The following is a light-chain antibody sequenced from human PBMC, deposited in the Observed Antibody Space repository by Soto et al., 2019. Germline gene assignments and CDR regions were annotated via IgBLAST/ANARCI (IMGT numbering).Light chain of an antibody. CDR2: GAS. CDR1: QSVSSN. J-gene: IGKJ2*01. Sequence: EIVMTQSPATLSVSPGERATLSCRASQSVSSNLAWYQQKPGQAPRLLIYGASTRATGIPARFSGSGSGTEFTLHISRLQSEDFAVYYCQQYNNWPPMYTFGQGTKLEIK. V-gene: IGKV3-15*01. CDR3: QQYNNWPPMYT.